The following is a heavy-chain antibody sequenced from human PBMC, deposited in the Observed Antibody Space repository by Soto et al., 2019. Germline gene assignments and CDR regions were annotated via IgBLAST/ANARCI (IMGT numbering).Heavy chain of an antibody. CDR1: GYTFTGYY. Sequence: GASVKVSCKASGYTFTGYYMHWVRQAPGQGLEWMGWTNPNSGGTNYAQKFQGWVTMTRDTSISTAYMELSRLRSDDTAVYYCARALTYCSGGSCYRGLVYWGQGTLVTVSS. D-gene: IGHD2-15*01. CDR3: ARALTYCSGGSCYRGLVY. V-gene: IGHV1-2*04. CDR2: TNPNSGGT. J-gene: IGHJ4*02.